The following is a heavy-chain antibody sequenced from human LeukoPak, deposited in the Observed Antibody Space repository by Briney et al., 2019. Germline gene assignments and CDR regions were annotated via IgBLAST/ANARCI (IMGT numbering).Heavy chain of an antibody. D-gene: IGHD3-10*01. V-gene: IGHV3-11*04. CDR3: ARDRGSFYFGSGSYPPALDY. J-gene: IGHJ4*02. CDR1: GFTFSDYY. CDR2: ISSSGSTI. Sequence: GGSLRLSCAASGFTFSDYYMSWIRQAPGKGLEWVSYISSSGSTIYYADSVKGRFTISRDNAKNSLYLQMNSLRAEDTAVYYCARDRGSFYFGSGSYPPALDYWGQGTLVTVSS.